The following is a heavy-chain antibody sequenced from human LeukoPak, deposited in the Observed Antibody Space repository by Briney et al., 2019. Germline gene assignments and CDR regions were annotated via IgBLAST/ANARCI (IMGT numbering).Heavy chain of an antibody. V-gene: IGHV3-48*01. D-gene: IGHD5-24*01. CDR3: AREEEMATITYEIDY. Sequence: PGGSLRLSCAASGFIFSSYVLSWVRQAPGKGLEWVSYISSGTSTIYYADSVKGRFTISRDNAKNSLYLQMNSLRAEDTAVYYCAREEEMATITYEIDYWGQGTLVTVSS. J-gene: IGHJ4*02. CDR2: ISSGTSTI. CDR1: GFIFSSYV.